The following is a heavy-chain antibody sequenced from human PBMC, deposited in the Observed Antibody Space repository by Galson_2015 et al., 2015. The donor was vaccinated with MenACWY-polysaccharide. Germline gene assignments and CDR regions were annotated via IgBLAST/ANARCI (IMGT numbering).Heavy chain of an antibody. Sequence: SLRLSCAASGFTFSGSAMHWVRQASGKGLEWVGRIRSKANNYATAYAASVKGRFTISRDDSKDTAYLQMNSLRPEDTALYYCAKDTVSYYKFPSLVFDYWGQGTLVTVSS. J-gene: IGHJ4*02. CDR3: AKDTVSYYKFPSLVFDY. CDR1: GFTFSGSA. V-gene: IGHV3-73*01. D-gene: IGHD3-10*01. CDR2: IRSKANNYAT.